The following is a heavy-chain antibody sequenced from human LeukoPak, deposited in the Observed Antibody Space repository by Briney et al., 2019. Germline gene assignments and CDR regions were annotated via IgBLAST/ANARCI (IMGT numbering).Heavy chain of an antibody. D-gene: IGHD2-21*01. CDR3: ARHSFPYCDSNTCSPYRWFDT. CDR1: GYTFTGYY. V-gene: IGHV1-2*02. CDR2: INPNSGGT. J-gene: IGHJ5*02. Sequence: ASVKVSCKASGYTFTGYYMHWVRQAPGQGLEWMGWINPNSGGTNYAQKFQGRVTMTRDTSISTAYMELSRLRSDDTAVYYCARHSFPYCDSNTCSPYRWFDTWGQGTLVTVSS.